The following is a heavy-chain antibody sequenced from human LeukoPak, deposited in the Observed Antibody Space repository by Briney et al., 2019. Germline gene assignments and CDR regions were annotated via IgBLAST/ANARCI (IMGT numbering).Heavy chain of an antibody. Sequence: KPSETLSLTCTVSGGSISSSSYYWGWIRQPPGKGLEWIGSIYYSGSTYYNPSLKSRVTISVDTSKNQFSLKLSSVTAADTAVYYCARLHYDFWGVNYYYYMDVWGKGTTVTVSS. CDR3: ARLHYDFWGVNYYYYMDV. CDR1: GGSISSSSYY. D-gene: IGHD3-3*01. V-gene: IGHV4-39*07. J-gene: IGHJ6*03. CDR2: IYYSGST.